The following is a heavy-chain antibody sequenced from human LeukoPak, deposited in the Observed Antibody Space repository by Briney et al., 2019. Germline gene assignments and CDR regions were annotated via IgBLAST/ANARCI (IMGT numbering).Heavy chain of an antibody. V-gene: IGHV3-48*02. CDR2: ISSSDSTT. CDR1: GFRLSDYS. J-gene: IGHJ5*02. CDR3: ARNTIFHP. Sequence: TGGSLRLSCEASGFRLSDYSMNWGRQAPGKGLQWISYISSSDSTTYYTDSVRGRFTISRDNAKSSLYLLMNSLRDEDTGIYYCARNTIFHPWGQGTLVTVSS. D-gene: IGHD3-9*01.